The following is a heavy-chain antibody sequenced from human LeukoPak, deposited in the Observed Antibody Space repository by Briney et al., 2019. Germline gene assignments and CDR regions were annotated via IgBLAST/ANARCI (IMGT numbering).Heavy chain of an antibody. CDR3: ARTIYYDSSGYYYLGAFDI. J-gene: IGHJ3*02. Sequence: GGSLRLSCAASGFTFSSYWMSRVRQAPGKGLEWVSYISSSSSTIYYADSVKGRFTISRDNSKNTLYLQMNSLRAENTAVYYCARTIYYDSSGYYYLGAFDIWGQGTMVTVSS. V-gene: IGHV3-48*01. D-gene: IGHD3-22*01. CDR2: ISSSSSTI. CDR1: GFTFSSYW.